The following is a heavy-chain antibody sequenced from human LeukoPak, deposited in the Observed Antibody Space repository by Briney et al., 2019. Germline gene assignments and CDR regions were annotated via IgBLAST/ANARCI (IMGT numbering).Heavy chain of an antibody. V-gene: IGHV4-61*01. J-gene: IGHJ4*02. D-gene: IGHD2-15*01. CDR3: ARDSCSGGSCFLP. Sequence: SETLSLTCTVSGGSISSSSYYWGWIRQPPGKGLEWIGYIYYSGSTNYNPSLKSRVTISVDTSKNQFSLKLSSVTAADTAVYYCARDSCSGGSCFLPWGQGTLVTVSS. CDR2: IYYSGST. CDR1: GGSISSSSYY.